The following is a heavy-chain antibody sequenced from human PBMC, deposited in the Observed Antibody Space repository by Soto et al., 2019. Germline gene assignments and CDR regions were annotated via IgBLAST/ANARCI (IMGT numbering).Heavy chain of an antibody. Sequence: GESLKISCKGSGYSFTSYWIGWVRQMPGKGLEWMGIIYPGDSDTRYSPSFQGQFTISADKSISTAYLQWSSLKASDTTMYYCAIRGFSSGYYSYVAPDWFDPWGQGTLVTVSS. D-gene: IGHD3-22*01. CDR2: IYPGDSDT. J-gene: IGHJ5*02. CDR3: AIRGFSSGYYSYVAPDWFDP. V-gene: IGHV5-51*01. CDR1: GYSFTSYW.